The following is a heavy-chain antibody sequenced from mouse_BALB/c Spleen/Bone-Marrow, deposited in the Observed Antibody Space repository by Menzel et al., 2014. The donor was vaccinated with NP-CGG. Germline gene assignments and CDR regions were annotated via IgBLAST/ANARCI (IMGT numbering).Heavy chain of an antibody. Sequence: EVMLVESGGGLVQPGGSLRLSCATSGFTFTDYYMSWVRQPPGKALEWLGFIRNKANGYTTEYSASVKGRFTISRDNSKSILYLQMNTLRAEDSATYYCARDDYYAMDYWGQGTSVTVSS. CDR2: IRNKANGYTT. CDR1: GFTFTDYY. CDR3: ARDDYYAMDY. V-gene: IGHV7-3*02. J-gene: IGHJ4*01.